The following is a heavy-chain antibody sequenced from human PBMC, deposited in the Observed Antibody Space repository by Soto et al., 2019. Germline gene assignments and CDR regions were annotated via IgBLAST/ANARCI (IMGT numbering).Heavy chain of an antibody. CDR2: IIPIFGTA. CDR3: ATDRDYGSGSDAFDI. CDR1: GGTFSSYA. D-gene: IGHD3-10*01. J-gene: IGHJ3*02. V-gene: IGHV1-69*13. Sequence: SVKVSCKASGGTFSSYAISWVRQAPGQGLEWMGGIIPIFGTANYTQKFQGRVTITADESTSTAYMELSSLRSEDTAVYYCATDRDYGSGSDAFDIWGQGTMVTVSS.